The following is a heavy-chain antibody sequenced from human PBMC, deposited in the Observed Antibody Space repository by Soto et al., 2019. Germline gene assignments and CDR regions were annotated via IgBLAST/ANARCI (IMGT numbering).Heavy chain of an antibody. CDR3: SKGAVVVTAKDGMDV. CDR1: GFTFSSYA. V-gene: IGHV3-23*01. D-gene: IGHD2-21*02. CDR2: ISGSGGST. J-gene: IGHJ6*02. Sequence: EVQLLESGGGLVQPGGSLRLSCAASGFTFSSYAMSWVRQAPGKGLEWVSAISGSGGSTYYADSVKGRFTISRDNSKNTLYLQMNSLRAEDTDVYYCSKGAVVVTAKDGMDVWGQGTKVTVSS.